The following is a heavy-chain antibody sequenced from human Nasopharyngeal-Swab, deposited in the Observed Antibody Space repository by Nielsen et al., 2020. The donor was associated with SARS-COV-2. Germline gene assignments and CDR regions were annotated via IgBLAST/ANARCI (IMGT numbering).Heavy chain of an antibody. CDR3: AKEDTAMVIFDY. J-gene: IGHJ4*02. Sequence: GGSLRLSCAAPGFTFSSYAMSWVRQAPGKGLEWVSVIYSGGSSTYYADSVKGRFTISRDNSKNTLYLQMNSLRAEDTAVYYCAKEDTAMVIFDYWGQGTLVTVSS. CDR2: IYSGGSST. D-gene: IGHD5-18*01. V-gene: IGHV3-23*03. CDR1: GFTFSSYA.